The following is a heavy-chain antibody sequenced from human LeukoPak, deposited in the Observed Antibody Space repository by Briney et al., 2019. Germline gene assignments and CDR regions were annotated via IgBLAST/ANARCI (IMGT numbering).Heavy chain of an antibody. J-gene: IGHJ3*02. CDR2: IYPGDSDT. Sequence: HGESLKISCKGSGYSFTSYWIGWVRQMPGKGLEWMGIIYPGDSDTRYSPSFQGQVTISADKSISTAYLQWSSLKASDTAMYYCARRLCSGGSCRYAFDIWGQGTMVTVSS. V-gene: IGHV5-51*01. D-gene: IGHD2-15*01. CDR1: GYSFTSYW. CDR3: ARRLCSGGSCRYAFDI.